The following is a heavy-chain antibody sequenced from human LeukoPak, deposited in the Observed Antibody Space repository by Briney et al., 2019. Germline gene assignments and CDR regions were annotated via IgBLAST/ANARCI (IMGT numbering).Heavy chain of an antibody. V-gene: IGHV4-61*08. CDR1: GGSISSGDYY. J-gene: IGHJ4*02. CDR2: IYYSGST. Sequence: SETLSLTCTVSGGSISSGDYYWSWIRQPPGKGLEWIGYIYYSGSTNYNPSLKSRVTISVDTSKNQFSLKLSSVTAADTAVYYCARLSLWQQWYYFDYWGQGTLVTVSS. D-gene: IGHD6-19*01. CDR3: ARLSLWQQWYYFDY.